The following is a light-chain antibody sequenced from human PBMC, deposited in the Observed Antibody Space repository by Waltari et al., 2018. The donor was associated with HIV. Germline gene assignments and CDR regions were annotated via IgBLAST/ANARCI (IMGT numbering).Light chain of an antibody. Sequence: QSALTQPASVSGSPGQSITISCTGTSSDVGGYNYVSWYQQHPGKAPKLMIYDVSNRPSGVSNRFSGSKSGNTASLTISGLQAEDEADYYCSSHTSSSPYAFGTGTKVTVL. J-gene: IGLJ1*01. CDR3: SSHTSSSPYA. CDR2: DVS. V-gene: IGLV2-14*03. CDR1: SSDVGGYNY.